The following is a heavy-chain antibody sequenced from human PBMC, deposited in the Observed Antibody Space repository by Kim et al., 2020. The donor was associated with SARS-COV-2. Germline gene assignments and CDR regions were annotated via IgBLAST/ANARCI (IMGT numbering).Heavy chain of an antibody. Sequence: SETLSLTCAVYGGSFSGYYWSWIRQPPGKGLEWIGEINHSGSTNYNPSLKSRVTISVDTSKNQFSLKLSSVTAADTAVYYCARMQHQPVSRQNPLSSSSNFDYWGQGTLVTVSS. D-gene: IGHD6-6*01. CDR2: INHSGST. CDR3: ARMQHQPVSRQNPLSSSSNFDY. J-gene: IGHJ4*02. V-gene: IGHV4-34*01. CDR1: GGSFSGYY.